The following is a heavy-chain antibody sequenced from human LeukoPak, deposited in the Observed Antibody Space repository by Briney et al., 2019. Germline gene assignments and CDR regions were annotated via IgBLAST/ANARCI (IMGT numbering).Heavy chain of an antibody. J-gene: IGHJ4*02. Sequence: SETLSLTCTVSGGSISDGGRYWNWIRQPPGKGLEWIGEVLRSGSTNYNPSLKSRVTMSIDKSKNQFSLKVNSVTAADTAVYYCATYYDTSGYRFDYWGQGTLVTVSS. D-gene: IGHD3-22*01. V-gene: IGHV4-39*07. CDR3: ATYYDTSGYRFDY. CDR1: GGSISDGGRY. CDR2: VLRSGST.